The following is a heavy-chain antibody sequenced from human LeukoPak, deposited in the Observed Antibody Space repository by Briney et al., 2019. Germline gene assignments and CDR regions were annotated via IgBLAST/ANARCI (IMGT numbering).Heavy chain of an antibody. J-gene: IGHJ6*02. D-gene: IGHD2-15*01. CDR1: GGSISSSSYY. V-gene: IGHV4-39*01. CDR2: IYYSGST. Sequence: PSETLSLTCTVSGGSISSSSYYWGWIRQPPGKGLGWIGSIYYSGSTYYNPSLKSRVTISVDTSKNQFSLKLSSVTAADTAVYYCVAYCSGGSCYHYYYYGMDVWGQGTTVTVSS. CDR3: VAYCSGGSCYHYYYYGMDV.